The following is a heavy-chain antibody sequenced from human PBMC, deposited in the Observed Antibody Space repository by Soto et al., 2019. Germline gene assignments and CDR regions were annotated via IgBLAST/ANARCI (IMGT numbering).Heavy chain of an antibody. CDR2: IDWDDDK. CDR3: ARSIAARGFDAFDI. Sequence: TQTLTLECTFSGFPHNKREMCVSWIRQPPGKALEWLALIDWDDDKYYSTSLKTRLTISKDTSKNQVVLTMTNMDPVDTATYYCARSIAARGFDAFDIWGQGTMVTVPS. V-gene: IGHV2-70*01. CDR1: GFPHNKREMC. D-gene: IGHD6-6*01. J-gene: IGHJ3*02.